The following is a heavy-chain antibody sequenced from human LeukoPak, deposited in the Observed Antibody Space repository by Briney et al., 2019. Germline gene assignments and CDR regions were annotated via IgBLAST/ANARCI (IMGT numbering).Heavy chain of an antibody. D-gene: IGHD6-19*01. CDR2: IKQDGSEK. CDR3: ARAIAVAGVFDY. V-gene: IGHV3-7*04. Sequence: GGSLRLSCAASGFTFTGYWMSWVRQAPGKGLEWVANIKQDGSEKYYVDSVKGRFTISRDNAKNSLYLQMNSLRAEDTAVYYCARAIAVAGVFDYWGQGTLVTVSS. J-gene: IGHJ4*02. CDR1: GFTFTGYW.